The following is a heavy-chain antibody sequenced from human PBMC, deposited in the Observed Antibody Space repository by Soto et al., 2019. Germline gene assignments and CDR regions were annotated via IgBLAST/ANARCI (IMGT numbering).Heavy chain of an antibody. CDR2: IYYSGST. Sequence: SETLSLTCTVSGDSISTYYWSWTRQPPGKGLEWIGNIYYSGSTNYNPSLKSRVTISLDTSKNEFSLKLSSVTAADTAVYYCASTKRWLSFDSWGPGTLVTVSS. CDR1: GDSISTYY. D-gene: IGHD3-22*01. CDR3: ASTKRWLSFDS. J-gene: IGHJ4*02. V-gene: IGHV4-59*01.